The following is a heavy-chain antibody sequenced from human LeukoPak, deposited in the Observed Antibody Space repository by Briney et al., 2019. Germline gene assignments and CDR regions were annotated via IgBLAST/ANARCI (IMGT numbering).Heavy chain of an antibody. CDR3: ARLRGNIAFDI. V-gene: IGHV3-33*08. CDR1: GFTFSSYG. J-gene: IGHJ3*02. CDR2: IWYDASEK. Sequence: PGRSLRLSCAASGFTFSSYGMHWVRQAPGKGLEWVAVIWYDASEKFYADSVKGRFAISRDNSKNTLDLQMSSLRAEDTALYYCARLRGNIAFDIWGQGTMVTVSS.